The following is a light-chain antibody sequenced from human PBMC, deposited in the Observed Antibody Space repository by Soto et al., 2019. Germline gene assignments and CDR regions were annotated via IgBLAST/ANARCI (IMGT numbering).Light chain of an antibody. CDR3: CSYARGSTFV. CDR1: SDDVGTYNL. Sequence: QPVLTQPASVSGSPGQSITISCTGTSDDVGTYNLVSWYQQHPGKAPKLMIYEGTKRPSGVSNRFSGSKSGNTASLTISGLQGDDEADYFCCSYARGSTFVFGTGTKLTVL. CDR2: EGT. V-gene: IGLV2-23*01. J-gene: IGLJ1*01.